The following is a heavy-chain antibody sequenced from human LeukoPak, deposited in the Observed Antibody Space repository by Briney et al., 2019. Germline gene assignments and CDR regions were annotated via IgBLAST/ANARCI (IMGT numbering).Heavy chain of an antibody. Sequence: PSETLSLTCAVSGGSISSSNWWSWVRQPPGKGLEWIGEFYHSGSTNYNPSLKSRVTISVDKSKNQFSLKLSSVTAADTAVYYCARDRTSITMVRGVSPTSSYYFDYWGQGTLVTVSS. CDR2: FYHSGST. J-gene: IGHJ4*02. CDR3: ARDRTSITMVRGVSPTSSYYFDY. CDR1: GGSISSSNW. V-gene: IGHV4-4*02. D-gene: IGHD3-10*01.